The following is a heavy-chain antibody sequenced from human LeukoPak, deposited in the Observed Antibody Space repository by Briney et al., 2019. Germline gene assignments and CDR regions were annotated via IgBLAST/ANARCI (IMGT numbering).Heavy chain of an antibody. CDR1: EFTFSSYW. Sequence: GGSLRLSCAASEFTFSSYWMSWVRQAPGTGLEWVANLKQDGSEKYYVDSVKGRFTISRDNAKNSLYLQMNSLRAEDTAVYYCARDLGPGQYYYYYIDVWGKGTTVTVSS. V-gene: IGHV3-7*01. J-gene: IGHJ6*03. CDR3: ARDLGPGQYYYYYIDV. CDR2: LKQDGSEK.